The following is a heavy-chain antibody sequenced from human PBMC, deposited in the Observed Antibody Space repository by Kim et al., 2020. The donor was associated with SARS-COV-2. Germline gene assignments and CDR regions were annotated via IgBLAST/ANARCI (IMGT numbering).Heavy chain of an antibody. CDR1: GGSFSGYY. Sequence: SETLSLTCAVYGGSFSGYYWSWIRQPPGKGLEWIGEINHSGSTNYNPSLKSRVTISVDTSKNQFSLKLSSVTAADTAVYYCARRGYYDSSGCFDYWGQGTLVTVSS. CDR3: ARRGYYDSSGCFDY. D-gene: IGHD3-22*01. V-gene: IGHV4-34*01. J-gene: IGHJ4*02. CDR2: INHSGST.